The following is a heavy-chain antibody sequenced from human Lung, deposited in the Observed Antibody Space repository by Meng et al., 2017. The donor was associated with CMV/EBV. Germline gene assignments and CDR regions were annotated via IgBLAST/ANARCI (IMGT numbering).Heavy chain of an antibody. CDR2: TYDRSKWYN. Sequence: QVQLLQAGPGRVKPPQTLSRTCAISGDRVSSHRAAWNLIRQPPSRGLEWLGRTYDRSKWYNGYAVSVKSRITINPDTSKNQFSLQLNSVTPEDTAMYYCARSGSSGWIDYWGQGTLVTVSS. D-gene: IGHD6-19*01. J-gene: IGHJ4*02. CDR1: GDRVSSHRAA. CDR3: ARSGSSGWIDY. V-gene: IGHV6-1*01.